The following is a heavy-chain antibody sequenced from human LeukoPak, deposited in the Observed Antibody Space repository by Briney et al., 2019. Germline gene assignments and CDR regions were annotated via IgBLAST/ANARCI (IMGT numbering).Heavy chain of an antibody. Sequence: SETLSLTCTVSGGSISSSSYYWGWIRQPPGKGLEWIGSIYYSGSTYYNPSLKSRVTISVDTSKNQFSLKLSSVTAADTAVYYCARLRMITFGGARSKAFDYWGQGTLVTVSS. CDR3: ARLRMITFGGARSKAFDY. J-gene: IGHJ4*02. V-gene: IGHV4-39*01. D-gene: IGHD3-16*01. CDR2: IYYSGST. CDR1: GGSISSSSYY.